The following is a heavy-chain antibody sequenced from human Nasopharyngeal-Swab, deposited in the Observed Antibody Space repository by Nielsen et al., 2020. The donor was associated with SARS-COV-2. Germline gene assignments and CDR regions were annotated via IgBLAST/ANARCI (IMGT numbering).Heavy chain of an antibody. D-gene: IGHD6-13*01. CDR3: AKSRGALIAAADGYYYYGMDV. J-gene: IGHJ6*02. CDR2: ITWNSGSK. CDR1: GFAFDDYG. Sequence: SLKISCAASGFAFDDYGMHWVRQVPGKGLEWVSAITWNSGSKDYADSLKGRFTISRDNAKNSLYLQMNSLRAEDTALYYCAKSRGALIAAADGYYYYGMDVWGQGTTVTVSS. V-gene: IGHV3-9*01.